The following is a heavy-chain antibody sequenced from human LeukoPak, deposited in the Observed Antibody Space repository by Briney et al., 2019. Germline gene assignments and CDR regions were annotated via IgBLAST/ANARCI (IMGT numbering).Heavy chain of an antibody. Sequence: PGGSLRLSCAASGFTFSSNWMHWVRHAPGKGLVWVSRINEDGSTTNYADSVKGRFTISRDNAKNTLYLQMNSLRAKDTAVYYCVRDLGGRSGHWGQGTLVTVSS. CDR2: INEDGSTT. CDR1: GFTFSSNW. V-gene: IGHV3-74*01. J-gene: IGHJ4*02. CDR3: VRDLGGRSGH. D-gene: IGHD1-26*01.